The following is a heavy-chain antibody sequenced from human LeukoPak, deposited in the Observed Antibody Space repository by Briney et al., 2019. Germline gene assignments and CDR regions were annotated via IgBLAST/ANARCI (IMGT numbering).Heavy chain of an antibody. Sequence: GASVKVSCKASGYTFTSYDINWVRQATGQGLEWMGWMNPNSGNTGYAQKFQGRVTMTRNTSISTAYMELSSLRSEDTAVYYCARRDCSSTSCYDYYYDYGMDVWGQGTTVNVSS. J-gene: IGHJ6*02. CDR3: ARRDCSSTSCYDYYYDYGMDV. CDR1: GYTFTSYD. V-gene: IGHV1-8*01. CDR2: MNPNSGNT. D-gene: IGHD2-2*01.